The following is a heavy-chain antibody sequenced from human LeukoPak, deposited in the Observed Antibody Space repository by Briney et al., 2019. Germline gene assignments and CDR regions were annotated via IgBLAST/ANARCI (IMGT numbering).Heavy chain of an antibody. V-gene: IGHV4-61*02. J-gene: IGHJ3*02. D-gene: IGHD1-26*01. CDR1: GGSTSSGSYY. CDR3: ARVVDGSSGTFDI. CDR2: IYISGNT. Sequence: PSETLSLTCTVSGGSTSSGSYYWSWIRQPAGKGLEWIGRIYISGNTNYNPSLKSRVTILLDMSNNQFSLKLSSMTAADTAVYYCARVVDGSSGTFDIWGQGTMVTVSS.